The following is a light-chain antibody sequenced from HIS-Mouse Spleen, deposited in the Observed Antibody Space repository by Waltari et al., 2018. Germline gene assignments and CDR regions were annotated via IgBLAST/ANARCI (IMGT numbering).Light chain of an antibody. V-gene: IGLV3-10*01. CDR2: EDS. CDR1: ALPKKS. J-gene: IGLJ2*01. Sequence: SYELTQPPSVSVSPGQTARIPCPGDALPKKSAYWYQQKSGQAPVLVIYEDSKRPPGIPERFSGSSSGTMATLTISGAQVEDEADYYCYSTDSSGNHRVFGGGTKLTVL. CDR3: YSTDSSGNHRV.